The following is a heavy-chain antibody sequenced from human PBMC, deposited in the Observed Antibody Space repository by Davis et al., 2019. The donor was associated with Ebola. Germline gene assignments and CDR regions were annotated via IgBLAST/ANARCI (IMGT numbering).Heavy chain of an antibody. D-gene: IGHD5-24*01. Sequence: GGSLRLSCAASGFTFSGSAMHWVRQASGQGLEWVGRIRSKDNSYATAYAASEKGRFTISRDDSKHTAYLQMNMRETEDTAVYYCTRSGDGYIETWDWFDPWGQGTLVTVSS. J-gene: IGHJ5*02. V-gene: IGHV3-73*01. CDR1: GFTFSGSA. CDR3: TRSGDGYIETWDWFDP. CDR2: IRSKDNSYAT.